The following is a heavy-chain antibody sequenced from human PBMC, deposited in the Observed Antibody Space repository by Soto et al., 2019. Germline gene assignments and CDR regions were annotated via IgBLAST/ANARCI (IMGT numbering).Heavy chain of an antibody. CDR3: ARGGYDY. Sequence: QLQLQESGPGLVKPSETLSLTCTVSGGSISSSSYYWGWIRQPPGKGLECIGTIYYSGSTYYNPSLKSRVTIAVDTSKNQFSLRLSSVTAADTAVYYCARGGYDYWGQGTLVTVSS. J-gene: IGHJ4*02. CDR1: GGSISSSSYY. D-gene: IGHD1-26*01. CDR2: IYYSGST. V-gene: IGHV4-39*01.